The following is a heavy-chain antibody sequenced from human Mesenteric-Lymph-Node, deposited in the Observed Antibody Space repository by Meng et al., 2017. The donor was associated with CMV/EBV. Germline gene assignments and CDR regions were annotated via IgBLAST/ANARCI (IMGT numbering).Heavy chain of an antibody. J-gene: IGHJ4*02. CDR3: ARGRGRIVATNYYFDY. D-gene: IGHD5-12*01. CDR2: ISAYNGNT. CDR1: GYTFTSYD. V-gene: IGHV1-18*01. Sequence: ASVKVSCKASGYTFTSYDINWVRQAPGQGLEWMGWISAYNGNTNYAQKLQGRVTMTTDTSTSTAYMELRSLRSDDTAVYYCARGRGRIVATNYYFDYWGQGTLVTVSS.